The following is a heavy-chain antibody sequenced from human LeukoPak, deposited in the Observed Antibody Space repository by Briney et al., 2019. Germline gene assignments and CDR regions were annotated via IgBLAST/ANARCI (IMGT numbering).Heavy chain of an antibody. CDR2: IFWDDDK. CDR3: AHRIYTTGTYDY. Sequence: SGPTLVKPTQTLTLTCTFSGFSLSNSGVNVGWIRQPPGKALEWLALIFWDDDKRYSPSLESRLTITKDTSKNQVVLTMTNIDPVDTATYYCAHRIYTTGTYDYWGQGILVTVSS. J-gene: IGHJ4*02. D-gene: IGHD1-1*01. V-gene: IGHV2-5*02. CDR1: GFSLSNSGVN.